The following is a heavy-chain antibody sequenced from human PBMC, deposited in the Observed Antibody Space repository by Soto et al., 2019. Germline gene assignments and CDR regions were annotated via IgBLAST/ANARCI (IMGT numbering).Heavy chain of an antibody. D-gene: IGHD1-26*01. CDR2: INPSGGST. V-gene: IGHV1-46*01. J-gene: IGHJ6*02. Sequence: QVQLVQSGAEVKKPGASVKVSCKASGYTFTSYYMHWVRQAPGQGLEWMGIINPSGGSTSYAQKFQGRVTMTRDTSTSTVYMELSRLRSEDTAVYYCAGDSVDSGSYYGMDVWGQGTTVTVSS. CDR1: GYTFTSYY. CDR3: AGDSVDSGSYYGMDV.